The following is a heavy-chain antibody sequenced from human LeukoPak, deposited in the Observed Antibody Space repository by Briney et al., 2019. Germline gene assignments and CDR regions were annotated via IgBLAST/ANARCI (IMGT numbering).Heavy chain of an antibody. V-gene: IGHV3-21*01. CDR1: GFTFSSYS. CDR3: ARDRSDYDSSGYYVY. D-gene: IGHD3-22*01. CDR2: ISSSSSYI. Sequence: PGGSLTLSCAASGFTFSSYSMNWVRQAPGKGLEWVSSISSSSSYIYYADSAKGRITISRDNAKKPLYLQMSSVRAEETAVCYCARDRSDYDSSGYYVYWGQGALGTVSS. J-gene: IGHJ4*02.